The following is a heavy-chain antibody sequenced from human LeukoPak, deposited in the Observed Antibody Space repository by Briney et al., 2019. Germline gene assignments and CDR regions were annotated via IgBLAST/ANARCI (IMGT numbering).Heavy chain of an antibody. CDR3: AKQGATAVAAGGDFDY. J-gene: IGHJ4*02. CDR2: ISGSGGST. D-gene: IGHD6-19*01. CDR1: GFTFSSYA. Sequence: SGGSLRLSCAASGFTFSSYAMSWVRQAPGKGLEWVSAISGSGGSTYYADSVKGRFTISRDNSKNTLYLQMNSLRAEDTAVYYCAKQGATAVAAGGDFDYWGQGTLVTVSS. V-gene: IGHV3-23*01.